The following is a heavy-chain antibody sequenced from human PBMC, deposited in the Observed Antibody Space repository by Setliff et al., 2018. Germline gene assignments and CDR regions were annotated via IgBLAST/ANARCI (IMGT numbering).Heavy chain of an antibody. D-gene: IGHD3-22*01. CDR1: GGSISSYG. J-gene: IGHJ6*03. CDR3: VREGVDSRSSTDYRYYMDV. Sequence: SVKVSCKASGGSISSYGISWVRQAPGQGLEWMGGTIPVFGTTDYAQKFQGRVTIMTDECTSTAYMELSSLTSEDTAVYYCVREGVDSRSSTDYRYYMDVWGKGTTVTVSS. CDR2: TIPVFGTT. V-gene: IGHV1-69*05.